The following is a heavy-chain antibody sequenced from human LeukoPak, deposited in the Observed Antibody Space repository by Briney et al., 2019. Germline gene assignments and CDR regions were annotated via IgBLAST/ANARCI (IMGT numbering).Heavy chain of an antibody. J-gene: IGHJ5*01. D-gene: IGHD1-1*01. V-gene: IGHV3-7*01. CDR3: ARDKTTGDSWFDS. CDR2: IKQDGGEK. CDR1: GFTFSNYW. Sequence: GGSLRLSCAASGFTFSNYWMSWVRQAPGKGLEWVANIKQDGGEKYYVDSVKGRFTISRDNAKNSLSLQMNSLRAEDTAVYYCARDKTTGDSWFDSWGQGTLVTVSS.